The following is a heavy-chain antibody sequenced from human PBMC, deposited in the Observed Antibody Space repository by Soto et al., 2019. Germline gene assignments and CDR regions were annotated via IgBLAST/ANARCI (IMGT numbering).Heavy chain of an antibody. CDR3: AREANYYFDY. CDR2: ISYDGSNK. J-gene: IGHJ4*02. V-gene: IGHV3-30-3*01. Sequence: GESLKISCAASGFTFSSYAMHWVRQAPGKGLEWVAVISYDGSNKYYADSVKGRFTISRDNSKNTLYLQMNSLRAEDTAVYYCAREANYYFDYWGQGTLVTVSS. CDR1: GFTFSSYA.